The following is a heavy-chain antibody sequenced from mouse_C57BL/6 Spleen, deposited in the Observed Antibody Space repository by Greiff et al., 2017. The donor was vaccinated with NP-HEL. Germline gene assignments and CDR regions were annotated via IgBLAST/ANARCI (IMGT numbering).Heavy chain of an antibody. J-gene: IGHJ2*01. CDR3: ASMGEGYDYDFDY. Sequence: VQRVESGPGLVAPSQSLSITCTVSGFSLTSYAISWVRQPPGKGLEWLGVIWTGGGTNYNSALKSRLSISKDNSKSQVFLKMNSLQTDDTARYYCASMGEGYDYDFDYWSQGTTLTVSS. CDR2: IWTGGGT. D-gene: IGHD2-4*01. V-gene: IGHV2-9-1*01. CDR1: GFSLTSYA.